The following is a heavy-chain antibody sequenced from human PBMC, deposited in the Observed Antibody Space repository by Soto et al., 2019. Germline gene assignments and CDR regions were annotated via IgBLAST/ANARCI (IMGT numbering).Heavy chain of an antibody. V-gene: IGHV3-11*04. CDR3: ARDVTAYDSSGYGIDY. Sequence: PVRSQRLRWAAVGFTFSSYAMSWILQAPGKGLEWVSYISSSGSTIYYADSVKGRFTISRDNAKNSLYLQMNSLRAEDTAVYYCARDVTAYDSSGYGIDYWGQGTLVTVSS. D-gene: IGHD3-22*01. CDR1: GFTFSSYA. J-gene: IGHJ4*02. CDR2: ISSSGSTI.